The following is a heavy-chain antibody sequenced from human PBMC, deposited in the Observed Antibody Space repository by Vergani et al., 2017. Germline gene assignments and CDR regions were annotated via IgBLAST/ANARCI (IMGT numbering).Heavy chain of an antibody. CDR2: ISYDGSNE. D-gene: IGHD1-26*01. CDR3: AKDRGELLLDY. Sequence: QVQLVESGGGVVQPGRSLRLSCAASGFTFSSYGMHWVRQAPGKGLEWVAVISYDGSNEYYADSVKGRFTISSDNSKTTLYLQMNSLRAEDTAVYYCAKDRGELLLDYWGQGTLVTVSS. CDR1: GFTFSSYG. V-gene: IGHV3-30*18. J-gene: IGHJ4*02.